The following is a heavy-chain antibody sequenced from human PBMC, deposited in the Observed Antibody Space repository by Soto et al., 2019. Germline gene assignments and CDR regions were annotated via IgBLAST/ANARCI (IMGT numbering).Heavy chain of an antibody. J-gene: IGHJ5*02. D-gene: IGHD2-15*01. Sequence: ASVKVSCKVSGYTLTELSMHWVRQAPGKGLEWMGGFDPEDGETIYAQKFQGRVTMTEDTSTDTAYMELSSLRSEDTAVYYCATIGPGYCSGGSCYWFDPWGQGTLVTSPQ. V-gene: IGHV1-24*01. CDR3: ATIGPGYCSGGSCYWFDP. CDR2: FDPEDGET. CDR1: GYTLTELS.